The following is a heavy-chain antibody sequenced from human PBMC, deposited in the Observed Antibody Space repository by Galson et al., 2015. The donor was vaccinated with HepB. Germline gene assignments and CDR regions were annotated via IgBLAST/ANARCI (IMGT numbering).Heavy chain of an antibody. D-gene: IGHD1/OR15-1a*01. CDR2: IYYSGST. V-gene: IGHV4-59*01. Sequence: TLSLTCTVSGGSISSYYWSWIRQPPGKGLEWIGYIYYSGSTNYNPSLKSRVTISVDTSKNQFSLKLSSVTAADTAVYYCARTNTGSYYYYMDVWGKGTTVTVSS. CDR1: GGSISSYY. CDR3: ARTNTGSYYYYMDV. J-gene: IGHJ6*03.